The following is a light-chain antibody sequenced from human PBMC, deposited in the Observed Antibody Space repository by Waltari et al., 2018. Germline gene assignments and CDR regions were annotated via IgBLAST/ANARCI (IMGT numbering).Light chain of an antibody. CDR1: KLGDQY. CDR3: QAWDSSTAVV. CDR2: QDS. Sequence: SYELTQPPSVSVSPGQTARLTCSGAKLGDQYACWYQQKPGQSPVLVIYQDSKRPSGIPERFSGSNSGNTATLTISGTQAMDEADYYCQAWDSSTAVVFGGGTKLTVL. V-gene: IGLV3-1*01. J-gene: IGLJ2*01.